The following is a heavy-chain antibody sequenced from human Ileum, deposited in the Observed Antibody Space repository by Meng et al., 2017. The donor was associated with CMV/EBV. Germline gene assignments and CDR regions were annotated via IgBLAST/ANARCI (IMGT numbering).Heavy chain of an antibody. V-gene: IGHV4-34*01. J-gene: IGHJ4*02. CDR2: INHSGST. CDR1: FSGYS. Sequence: FSGYSWSWIRQPPGKGLEWIGEINHSGSTNYNPSLKSRVTISVDTSKNQFSLKLSSVTAADTAVYYCARGINCSSTSCYTPRGTFDYWGQGTLVTVSS. D-gene: IGHD2-2*02. CDR3: ARGINCSSTSCYTPRGTFDY.